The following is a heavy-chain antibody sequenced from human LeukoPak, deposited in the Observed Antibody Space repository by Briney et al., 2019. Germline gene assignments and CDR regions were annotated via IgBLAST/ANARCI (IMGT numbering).Heavy chain of an antibody. CDR3: ARGGWLTPARGLGFDY. D-gene: IGHD5-12*01. J-gene: IGHJ4*02. V-gene: IGHV1-69*13. CDR1: GGTFGSYA. Sequence: SVKVSCKASGGTFGSYAISWVRQAPGQGLEWMGGIIPIFGTANYAQKFQGRVTITADESTSTAYMELSSLRSEDTAVYYCARGGWLTPARGLGFDYWGQGTLVTVSS. CDR2: IIPIFGTA.